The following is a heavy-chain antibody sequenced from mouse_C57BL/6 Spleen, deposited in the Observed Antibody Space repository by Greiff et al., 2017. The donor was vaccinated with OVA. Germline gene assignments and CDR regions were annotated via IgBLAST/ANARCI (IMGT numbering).Heavy chain of an antibody. V-gene: IGHV1-52*01. Sequence: QVQLQQPGAELVRPGSSVKLSCKASGYTFTSYWMHWVKQRPIQGLEWIGNIDPSDSATHYNQKFKDKATLTVDKSSSTAYMQLSSLTSEDSAVYYCARRYGSSYEADYWGQGTTLTVSA. CDR1: GYTFTSYW. CDR3: ARRYGSSYEADY. CDR2: IDPSDSAT. D-gene: IGHD1-1*01. J-gene: IGHJ2*01.